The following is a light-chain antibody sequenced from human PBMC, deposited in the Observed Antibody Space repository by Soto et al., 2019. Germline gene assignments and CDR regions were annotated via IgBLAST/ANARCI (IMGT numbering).Light chain of an antibody. Sequence: EIVLPQSPGTLSLSPGETATLSCRASQTIGSTYLAWYQQKPGQAPRLLIFGTSSRATGIPDRFSGSGSGTDFTLSISRLEPEDFAVYYCQQYANSPLLTFGGGTKVDIK. V-gene: IGKV3-20*01. CDR3: QQYANSPLLT. CDR2: GTS. J-gene: IGKJ4*01. CDR1: QTIGSTY.